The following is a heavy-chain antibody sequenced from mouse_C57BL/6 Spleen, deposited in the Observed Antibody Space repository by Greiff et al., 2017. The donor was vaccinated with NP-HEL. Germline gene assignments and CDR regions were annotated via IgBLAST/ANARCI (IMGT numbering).Heavy chain of an antibody. CDR3: ANSNYYAMDY. D-gene: IGHD2-5*01. Sequence: QVQLQQSGAELVRPGASVKLSCTASGFNIKDYYMHWVKQRPGRGLEWIGRIDPNSGGTKYNEKFKSKATLTVDKPSSTAYMQLSSLTSEDYAVDYCANSNYYAMDYWGQGTSVTVST. CDR1: GFNIKDYY. CDR2: IDPNSGGT. V-gene: IGHV1-72*01. J-gene: IGHJ4*01.